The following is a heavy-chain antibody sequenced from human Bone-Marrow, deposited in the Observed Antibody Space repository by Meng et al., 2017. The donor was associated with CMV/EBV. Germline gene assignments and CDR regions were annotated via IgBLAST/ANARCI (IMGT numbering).Heavy chain of an antibody. CDR2: TYNRSKWFN. D-gene: IGHD3-10*01. Sequence: SETLSLTCAISGYSVSSNSATWNWIRQSPSRGLEGLGRTYNRSKWFNDYAPSVQSRITITPDTSKNQFSQQLHSVTPEDTAVYYCARVDAGSGVNWFDPWGQGILVTVSS. V-gene: IGHV6-1*01. CDR3: ARVDAGSGVNWFDP. J-gene: IGHJ5*02. CDR1: GYSVSSNSAT.